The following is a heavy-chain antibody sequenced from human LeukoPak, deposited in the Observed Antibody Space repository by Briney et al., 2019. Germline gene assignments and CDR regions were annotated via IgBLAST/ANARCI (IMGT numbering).Heavy chain of an antibody. Sequence: GASVRVSCTASGGTFSSYAISWVRQAPGQGLEWMGGIIPIFGTANYAQKFQGRVTITADESTSTAYMELSSLRSEDTAVYYCARDYYGSGSSDWFDPWGQGTLVTVSS. CDR3: ARDYYGSGSSDWFDP. D-gene: IGHD3-10*01. V-gene: IGHV1-69*13. J-gene: IGHJ5*02. CDR1: GGTFSSYA. CDR2: IIPIFGTA.